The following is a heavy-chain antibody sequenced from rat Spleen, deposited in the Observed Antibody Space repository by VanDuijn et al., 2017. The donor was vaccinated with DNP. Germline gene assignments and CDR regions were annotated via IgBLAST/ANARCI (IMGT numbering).Heavy chain of an antibody. Sequence: EVQLVESGGGLVQPGRSLKLSCAGSGSIFSDYNMAWVRQAPKKGLEWVATISYDGSRADYRDSVKGRFTISRDNAKSTLYLQMNSLRSEDMATYYCVRWNSGHFDYWGQGVMVTVSS. CDR2: ISYDGSRA. CDR1: GSIFSDYN. CDR3: VRWNSGHFDY. D-gene: IGHD4-3*01. J-gene: IGHJ2*01. V-gene: IGHV5-7*01.